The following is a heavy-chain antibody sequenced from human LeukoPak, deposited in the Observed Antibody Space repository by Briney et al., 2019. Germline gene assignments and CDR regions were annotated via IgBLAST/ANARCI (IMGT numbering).Heavy chain of an antibody. CDR3: ANSGGLGGGCYY. CDR1: GFTFSSYG. D-gene: IGHD2-15*01. CDR2: ISYDGSNK. Sequence: GRSLRLSCAASGFTFSSYGMHWVRQAPGKGLEWVAVISYDGSNKYYADSVKGRFTISRDNSKNTLYLQMNSLRAEDTAVYYCANSGGLGGGCYYWGQGTLVTVSS. J-gene: IGHJ4*02. V-gene: IGHV3-30*18.